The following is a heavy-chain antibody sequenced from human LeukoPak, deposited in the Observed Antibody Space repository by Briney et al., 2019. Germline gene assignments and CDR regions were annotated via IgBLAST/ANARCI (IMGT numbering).Heavy chain of an antibody. J-gene: IGHJ4*02. CDR1: GGSISSSSYY. Sequence: SETLSLTCTVSGGSISSSSYYWGWIRQPPGKGLEWIGSIYYSGSTYYNPSLKSRVTLSVDTSKNQFSLKLSSLTAADTAVYYCARDAGGYEDYWGQGTLVTVSS. CDR2: IYYSGST. D-gene: IGHD5-12*01. V-gene: IGHV4-39*07. CDR3: ARDAGGYEDY.